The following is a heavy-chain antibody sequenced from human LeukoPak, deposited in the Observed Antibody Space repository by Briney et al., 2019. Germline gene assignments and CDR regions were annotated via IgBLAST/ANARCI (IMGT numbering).Heavy chain of an antibody. CDR1: GCTFSRYG. CDR3: ARVGEQWLVHSGAFDI. CDR2: ISSSSSYI. V-gene: IGHV3-21*01. Sequence: GGSLRLSCAASGCTFSRYGMYWVHQPPGNGLEWVSSISSSSSYIYYADSVKGRFTISRDNAKNSLYLQMNSVRAEDTAVYYCARVGEQWLVHSGAFDIWGQGTMVTVSS. J-gene: IGHJ3*02. D-gene: IGHD6-19*01.